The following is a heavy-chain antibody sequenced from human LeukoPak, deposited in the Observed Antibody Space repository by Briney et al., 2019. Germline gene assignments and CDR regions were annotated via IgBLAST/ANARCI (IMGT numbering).Heavy chain of an antibody. J-gene: IGHJ5*02. CDR3: ARDLPRWSTINWFDP. D-gene: IGHD4-23*01. CDR2: ISSSSSYI. CDR1: GFTFSSYS. V-gene: IGHV3-21*01. Sequence: PGGSLRLSCAASGFTFSSYSMNWVRQAPGKGLEWVSSISSSSSYIYYADSVKGRFTISRDNAKNSLYLQMNSLRAEDTAVYYCARDLPRWSTINWFDPWGQGTLVTVSS.